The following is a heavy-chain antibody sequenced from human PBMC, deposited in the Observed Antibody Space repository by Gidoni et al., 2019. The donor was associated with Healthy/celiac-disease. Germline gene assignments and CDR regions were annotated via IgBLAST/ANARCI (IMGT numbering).Heavy chain of an antibody. Sequence: QVQLVQSGAEVKKPGASVKVSCKASGYTFTSSYMHWVRQAPGQGLEWMGIINPSGGSTSYAQKFQGRVTMTRDTSTSTVYMELSSLRSEDTAVYYCAREVIVGATRQSNYFDYWGQGTLVTVSS. CDR1: GYTFTSSY. CDR3: AREVIVGATRQSNYFDY. CDR2: INPSGGST. D-gene: IGHD1-26*01. V-gene: IGHV1-46*01. J-gene: IGHJ4*02.